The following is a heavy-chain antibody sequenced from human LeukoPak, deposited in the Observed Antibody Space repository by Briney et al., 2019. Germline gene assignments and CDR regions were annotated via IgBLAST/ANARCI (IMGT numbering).Heavy chain of an antibody. CDR1: GGSFIGYY. Sequence: SETLSLTCAVYGGSFIGYYWTWIRHTPEKGLEWIGEMNPSGSTNCNPSLKSRVTISVDTSKNQFSLTLSSDCARGRQDVTMIVVIMTAVSYYLDVWGKGTTVTVS. CDR2: MNPSGST. CDR3: IVVIMTAVSYYLDV. J-gene: IGHJ6*03. V-gene: IGHV4-34*01. D-gene: IGHD3-22*01.